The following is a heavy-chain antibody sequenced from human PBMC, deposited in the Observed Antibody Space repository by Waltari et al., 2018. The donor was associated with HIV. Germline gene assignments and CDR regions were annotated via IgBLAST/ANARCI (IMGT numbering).Heavy chain of an antibody. CDR3: AKEDSSSSDPHYFDY. CDR1: GFPFSSYG. CDR2: IWHDETNK. Sequence: QVQLVESGGGVVQPGRSLRLSCAASGFPFSSYGMNWVRQAPGKGLEWVAVIWHDETNKYYADSVTGRFTISRDNSMNTLYLQMNSLRAEDTAMYYCAKEDSSSSDPHYFDYWGQGTLVTVSS. D-gene: IGHD6-6*01. J-gene: IGHJ4*02. V-gene: IGHV3-30*18.